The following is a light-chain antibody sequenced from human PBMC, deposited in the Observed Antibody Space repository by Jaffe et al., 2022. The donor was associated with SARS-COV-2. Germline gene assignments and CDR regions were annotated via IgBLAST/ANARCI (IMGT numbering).Light chain of an antibody. J-gene: IGKJ2*01. CDR3: QSYNSPMYT. V-gene: IGKV1-5*03. Sequence: DIQMTQSPSTLSASVGDRVTITCRASQSISSYLAWYQQKPGKAPKLLIYKASSLESGVPSRFSGSGSGTEFTLTISSLQPDDFATYYCQSYNSPMYTFGQGTKLEIK. CDR1: QSISSY. CDR2: KAS.